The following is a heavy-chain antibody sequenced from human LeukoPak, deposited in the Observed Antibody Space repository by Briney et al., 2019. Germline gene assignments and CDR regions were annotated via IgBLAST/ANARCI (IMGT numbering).Heavy chain of an antibody. D-gene: IGHD6-19*01. V-gene: IGHV3-30-3*01. CDR2: LSYDGHNE. CDR1: GFTFSTYT. CDR3: AREYFSGWYDY. Sequence: GGSLRLSCAASGFTFSTYTIHWVRQAPGKGLEWVAVLSYDGHNEYYADSVKGRFTISRDNSKNTLYLQMNSLRAEDTAVYYCAREYFSGWYDYWGQGTLVTVSS. J-gene: IGHJ4*02.